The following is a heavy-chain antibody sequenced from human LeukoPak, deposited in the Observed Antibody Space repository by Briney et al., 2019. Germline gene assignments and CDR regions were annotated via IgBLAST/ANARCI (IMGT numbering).Heavy chain of an antibody. CDR3: AKAEEGFLEWSSFDY. J-gene: IGHJ4*02. Sequence: GGSLRLSCAASGFTFSDYYMSWIRQAPGKGLEWFSYISSSGSTIYYADSVKGRFTISRDNAKNSLYLQMNSLRAEDTAVYYCAKAEEGFLEWSSFDYWGQGTLVTVSS. CDR1: GFTFSDYY. D-gene: IGHD3-3*01. CDR2: ISSSGSTI. V-gene: IGHV3-11*01.